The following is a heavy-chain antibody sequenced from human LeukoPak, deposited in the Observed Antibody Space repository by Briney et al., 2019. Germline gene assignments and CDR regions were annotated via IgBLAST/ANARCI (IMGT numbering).Heavy chain of an antibody. CDR3: ARYKDSSGWYGWFDP. Sequence: ASVKVSCKASGYTFTGYYMHWVRRAPGQGLEWMGWINPNSGGTNYAQKFQGRVTMTRDTSISTAYMELSRLRSDDTAVYYCARYKDSSGWYGWFDPWGKGTLVTVPS. D-gene: IGHD6-19*01. V-gene: IGHV1-2*02. CDR1: GYTFTGYY. CDR2: INPNSGGT. J-gene: IGHJ5*02.